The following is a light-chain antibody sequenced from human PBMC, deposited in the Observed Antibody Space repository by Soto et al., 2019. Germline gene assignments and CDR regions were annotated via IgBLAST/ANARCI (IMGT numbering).Light chain of an antibody. V-gene: IGKV1-39*01. CDR2: RAS. Sequence: IQMTQSPSSLSASVGDTVTITCRTSQVISTYLNWYLQKPGKAPKLLIYRASTLQSGVPSRFSGSGSGSEFSLTISGLQLEDFGTYFCQQTFTMGTFGPGTKVQIK. CDR1: QVISTY. CDR3: QQTFTMGT. J-gene: IGKJ1*01.